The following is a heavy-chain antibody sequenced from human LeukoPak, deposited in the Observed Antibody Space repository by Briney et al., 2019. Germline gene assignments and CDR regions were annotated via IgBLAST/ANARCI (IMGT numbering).Heavy chain of an antibody. V-gene: IGHV3-20*04. CDR1: GFNFDDYV. Sequence: GGSLRLSCAASGFNFDDYVMNWVRQAPGKGLEWVSGINWNGGSRGYADSVKGRFTISRDNAKNSLYLQMNSLRAEDTAVYYCARGDYDILTGYADYWGQGTLVTVSS. J-gene: IGHJ4*02. CDR3: ARGDYDILTGYADY. D-gene: IGHD3-9*01. CDR2: INWNGGSR.